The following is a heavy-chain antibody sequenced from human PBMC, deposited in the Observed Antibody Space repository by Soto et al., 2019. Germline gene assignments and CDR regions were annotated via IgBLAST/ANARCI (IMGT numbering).Heavy chain of an antibody. Sequence: EVQPLESGGGLVQPGGSLRLSCAASGFTFTSYAMSWVRQAPGKGLEWVSLISGSGGTTYYADSVKGRFTISRDNSKNTLYLQMNSLRAEDTAVYFCAKAPFSGSYYFDYWGQGTLVTVSS. D-gene: IGHD1-26*01. J-gene: IGHJ4*02. V-gene: IGHV3-23*01. CDR1: GFTFTSYA. CDR2: ISGSGGTT. CDR3: AKAPFSGSYYFDY.